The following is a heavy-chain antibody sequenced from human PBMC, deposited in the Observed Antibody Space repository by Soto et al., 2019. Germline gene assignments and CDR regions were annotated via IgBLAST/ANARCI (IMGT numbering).Heavy chain of an antibody. V-gene: IGHV4-59*01. Sequence: PSETLSLTCTVSGGSISSYYWTWIRQPPGKGLEWIGHIYYSGSTSYNPSLKSRVSISVNTSKKEFSLKLSSVNAADTAVYYCARVIHYYDSSGSYAWYFGYWGHGSLVTVSS. CDR3: ARVIHYYDSSGSYAWYFGY. CDR1: GGSISSYY. CDR2: IYYSGST. D-gene: IGHD3-22*01. J-gene: IGHJ4*01.